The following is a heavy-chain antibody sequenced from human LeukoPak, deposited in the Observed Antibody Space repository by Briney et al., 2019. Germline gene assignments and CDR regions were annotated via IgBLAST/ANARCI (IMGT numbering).Heavy chain of an antibody. Sequence: ASVKVSCKASGYTFTSYGISWVRQAPGQGLEWTGWISAYNGNTNYAQKLQGRVTMTTDTSTSTAYMELRSLRSDDTAVYYCAREGYYGSGSYYYDYWGQGTLVTVSS. CDR1: GYTFTSYG. V-gene: IGHV1-18*04. CDR2: ISAYNGNT. J-gene: IGHJ4*02. CDR3: AREGYYGSGSYYYDY. D-gene: IGHD3-10*01.